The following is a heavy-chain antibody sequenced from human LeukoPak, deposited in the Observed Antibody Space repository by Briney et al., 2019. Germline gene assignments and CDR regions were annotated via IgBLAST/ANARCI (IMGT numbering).Heavy chain of an antibody. V-gene: IGHV1-18*01. CDR1: GYTFTSYG. CDR2: ISAYNGNT. Sequence: GASVKVSCKASGYTFTSYGISWVRQAPGQGLEWMGWISAYNGNTNYAQKLQGRVTMTTDTSTSTAYMELRSLRSDDTAVYYCARVVRVAAAGTGVVDYWGQGTLVTVSS. D-gene: IGHD6-13*01. J-gene: IGHJ4*02. CDR3: ARVVRVAAAGTGVVDY.